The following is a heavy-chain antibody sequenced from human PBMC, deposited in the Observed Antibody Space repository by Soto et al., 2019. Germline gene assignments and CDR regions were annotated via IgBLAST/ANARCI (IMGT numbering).Heavy chain of an antibody. CDR1: GFPFNITG. CDR3: AKDGAAGGGVAV. J-gene: IGHJ6*01. CDR2: IISSGSFV. Sequence: EVHLVESGGGLVKPGGSLRLSCEASGFPFNITGMHWVRQAPGKGLEWVSSIISSGSFVDYADSVQGRLAISRANAKKSLCLQTTNLSVEVSGVYYCAKDGAAGGGVAVWRSGTGVTVPS. V-gene: IGHV3-21*01. D-gene: IGHD2-8*02.